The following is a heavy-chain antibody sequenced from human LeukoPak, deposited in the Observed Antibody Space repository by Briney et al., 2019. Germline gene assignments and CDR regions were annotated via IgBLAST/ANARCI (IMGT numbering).Heavy chain of an antibody. D-gene: IGHD6-13*01. J-gene: IGHJ4*02. V-gene: IGHV3-53*01. CDR3: ATRIAAAGRYYFDY. CDR1: GFTVSSNY. Sequence: GGSLRLSCAASGFTVSSNYMSWVRQAPGKGLEWVSVICSDGSTYYADSVKGRFTISRDNSRNTLYLQLNSLRAEDTAVYYCATRIAAAGRYYFDYWGQGTLVTVSS. CDR2: ICSDGST.